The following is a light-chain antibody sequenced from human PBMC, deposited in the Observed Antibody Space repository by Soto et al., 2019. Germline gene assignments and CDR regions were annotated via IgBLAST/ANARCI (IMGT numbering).Light chain of an antibody. CDR2: GSS. CDR3: QRYNDWLYS. V-gene: IGKV3-15*01. J-gene: IGKJ2*03. Sequence: EIVMTQSPANMSVSPGERVAVSCRASRPVRSNLAWYQQKPGQPPRLLIYGSSTRATGIPARFSGSGSGTEFTLTVTSLQSADIAVYYCQRYNDWLYSFGQGTKVDIK. CDR1: RPVRSN.